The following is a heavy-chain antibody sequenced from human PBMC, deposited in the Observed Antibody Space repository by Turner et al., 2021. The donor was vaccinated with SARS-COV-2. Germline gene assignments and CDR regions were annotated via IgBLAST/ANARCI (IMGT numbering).Heavy chain of an antibody. D-gene: IGHD4-17*01. V-gene: IGHV3-21*01. Sequence: EVQLVESGGGLVKPGGSLRLSCSASGFTFSSYSMNWVRQAPGKGLEWVSSISSSSSYIYYADSVKGRFTISRDNAKNSLYLQMNSLRAEDTAVYYCARVDYGEYGWAGDNYGMDVWGQGTTVTVSS. J-gene: IGHJ6*02. CDR3: ARVDYGEYGWAGDNYGMDV. CDR2: ISSSSSYI. CDR1: GFTFSSYS.